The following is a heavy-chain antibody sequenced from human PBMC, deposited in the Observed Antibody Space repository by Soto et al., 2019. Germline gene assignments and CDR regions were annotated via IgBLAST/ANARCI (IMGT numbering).Heavy chain of an antibody. CDR3: AKDHGSGWYYFDY. CDR1: GFIFDDYA. Sequence: GGSLRLSCAASGFIFDDYAMHWVRQAPGRGLEWVSGISWNSGIIDYADSVKGRFTISRDNAKNSLFLQMNNVRTEDTALYYCAKDHGSGWYYFDYWGQGTLVTVSS. J-gene: IGHJ4*02. D-gene: IGHD6-19*01. V-gene: IGHV3-9*01. CDR2: ISWNSGII.